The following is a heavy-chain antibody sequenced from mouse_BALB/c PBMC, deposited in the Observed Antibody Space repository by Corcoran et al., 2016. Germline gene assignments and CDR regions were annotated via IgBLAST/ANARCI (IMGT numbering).Heavy chain of an antibody. J-gene: IGHJ1*01. D-gene: IGHD3-2*01. V-gene: IGHV1-26*01. CDR1: GYTFTDYY. CDR2: INPNNGGT. CDR3: ARDRDWYFDV. Sequence: EVQLQQSGPELVKPGASVKMSCKASGYTFTDYYMKWVKQSHGKSFEWIGDINPNNGGTSYNQKFKGKATLTVDKSSSTAYMQLNSLTSEDSAVYYCARDRDWYFDVWGAGTTVTVSS.